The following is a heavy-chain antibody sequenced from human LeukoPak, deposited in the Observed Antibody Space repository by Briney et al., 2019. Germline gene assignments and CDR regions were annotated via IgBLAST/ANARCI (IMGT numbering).Heavy chain of an antibody. CDR2: ISYDGSNK. D-gene: IGHD2-2*02. CDR1: RFTFSSYD. CDR3: ARANTPFADY. V-gene: IGHV3-30*09. Sequence: GRSLRLSCAASRFTFSSYDMHWVRQAPGKGLEWVAVISYDGSNKYYADSVKGRFAISRDNSKNTVYLQMNSLRVEDTAVYYCARANTPFADYWSQGTLVTVSS. J-gene: IGHJ4*02.